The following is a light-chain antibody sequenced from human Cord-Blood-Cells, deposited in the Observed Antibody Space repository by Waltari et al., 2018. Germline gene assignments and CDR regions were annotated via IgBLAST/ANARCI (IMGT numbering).Light chain of an antibody. J-gene: IGKJ4*01. CDR2: GAS. Sequence: EIVLTQSPGPLPLSPGERPTLSSRASQSVSSSYLAWYQQKPGQAPRLLIYGASSRATGIPDRFSGSGSGTDFTLTISRLEPEDFAVYYCQQYGSSPPLTFGGGTKVEIK. CDR3: QQYGSSPPLT. CDR1: QSVSSSY. V-gene: IGKV3-20*01.